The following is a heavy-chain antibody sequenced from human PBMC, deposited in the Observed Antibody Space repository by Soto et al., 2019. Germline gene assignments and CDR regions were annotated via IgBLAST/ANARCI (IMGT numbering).Heavy chain of an antibody. Sequence: SETLSLTCAVYGGSFSGYYWSWIRQPPGKGLEWIGEINHSGSTNYNPSLKSRVTISVDTSKNQFSLKLSSVTAADTAVYYCARRPGWFGDYYFDYWGQGTLVTVSS. V-gene: IGHV4-34*01. CDR3: ARRPGWFGDYYFDY. J-gene: IGHJ4*02. D-gene: IGHD3-10*01. CDR2: INHSGST. CDR1: GGSFSGYY.